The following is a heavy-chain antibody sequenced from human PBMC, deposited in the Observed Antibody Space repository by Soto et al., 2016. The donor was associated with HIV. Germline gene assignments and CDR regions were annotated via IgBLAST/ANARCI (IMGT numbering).Heavy chain of an antibody. CDR1: GYTFTGYY. J-gene: IGHJ4*02. D-gene: IGHD3-22*01. CDR2: INPNSGGT. CDR3: ARDRVGVVVITYGY. Sequence: VKVSCKASGYTFTGYYMHWVRQAPGQGLEWMGWINPNSGGTNYAQKFQGRVTMTRDTSISTAYMELSRLRSDDTAVYYCARDRVGVVVITYGYWGQGTLVTASS. V-gene: IGHV1-2*02.